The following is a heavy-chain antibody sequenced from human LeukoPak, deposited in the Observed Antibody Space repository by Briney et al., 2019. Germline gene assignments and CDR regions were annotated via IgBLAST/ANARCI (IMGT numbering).Heavy chain of an antibody. CDR2: ISSSGSYI. D-gene: IGHD3-22*01. CDR3: ASQGGSSGYPDY. CDR1: GFTFSSYS. J-gene: IGHJ4*02. V-gene: IGHV3-21*01. Sequence: GGSLRLSCAASGFTFSSYSMYWVRQAPGKGLEWVSSISSSGSYIYYADSVKGRFTISRDNAKNSLYLQMNSLRAEDTAVYYCASQGGSSGYPDYWGQGTLVTVSS.